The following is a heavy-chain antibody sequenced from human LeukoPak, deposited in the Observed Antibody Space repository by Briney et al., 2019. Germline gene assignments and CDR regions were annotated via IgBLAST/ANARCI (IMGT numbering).Heavy chain of an antibody. J-gene: IGHJ4*02. Sequence: SETLSLTCTVSGYSISSGYYWGWIRQPPGKGLEWIGSIYHSGSTYYNPSLKSRVTISVDTSKNQFSLKLSSVTAADTAVYYCARHVPTAMVDYWGQGTLVTVSS. CDR3: ARHVPTAMVDY. CDR2: IYHSGST. D-gene: IGHD5-18*01. CDR1: GYSISSGYY. V-gene: IGHV4-38-2*02.